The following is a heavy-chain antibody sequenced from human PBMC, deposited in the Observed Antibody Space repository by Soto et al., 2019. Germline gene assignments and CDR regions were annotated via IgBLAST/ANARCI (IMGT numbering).Heavy chain of an antibody. CDR1: GFTFSSYG. CDR2: IWYDGSNK. V-gene: IGHV3-33*03. D-gene: IGHD6-19*01. J-gene: IGHJ5*02. Sequence: GGSLRLSCAASGFTFSSYGMHWVRQAPGKGLEWVAVIWYDGSNKYYADSVKGRFTVSRDDAKNSLFLHMGGLTTDDTGVYFCVRDISGPAERNWFDPWGQGTLVTVSS. CDR3: VRDISGPAERNWFDP.